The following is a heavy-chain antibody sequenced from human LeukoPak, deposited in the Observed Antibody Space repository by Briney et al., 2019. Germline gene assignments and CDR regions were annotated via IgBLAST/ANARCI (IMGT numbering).Heavy chain of an antibody. CDR3: VGYASGSYKVDY. V-gene: IGHV3-64D*06. CDR1: RFTFNTYA. CDR2: ISSNGGTT. J-gene: IGHJ4*02. D-gene: IGHD3-10*01. Sequence: GGSLRLSCSASRFTFNTYAMHWVRQAPGKGLEYVSAISSNGGTTNYADSVRGRFTISRDNSKNTLYLQLSAPRAEDTALYYCVGYASGSYKVDYWGQGTLVIASS.